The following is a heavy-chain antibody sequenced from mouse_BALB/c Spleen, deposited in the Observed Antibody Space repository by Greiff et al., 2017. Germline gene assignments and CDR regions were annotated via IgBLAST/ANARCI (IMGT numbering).Heavy chain of an antibody. D-gene: IGHD2-4*01. J-gene: IGHJ4*01. Sequence: QVTLKVSGPGLLQPSQTLSLTCSFSGFSLSTSNMGVGWIRQPSGKGLEWLLHILWNDSKYYNQALKSRFTISKDTYTNQVCLKIANVDTADTATYYCARIAMITTSRVMGYGMAYWGQGTSVTVSA. CDR2: ILWNDSK. CDR3: ARIAMITTSRVMGYGMAY. V-gene: IGHV8-5*01. CDR1: GFSLSTSNMG.